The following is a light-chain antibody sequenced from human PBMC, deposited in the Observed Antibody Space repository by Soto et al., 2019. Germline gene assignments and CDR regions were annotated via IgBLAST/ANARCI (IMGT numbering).Light chain of an antibody. J-gene: IGKJ2*02. Sequence: VMTQSPLSLPVTPGEPASISCRSSQSLLHSNGHTYLDWYLQRPGQSPQLIIYLVSSRASGVPERFSGSGSGTDFTLKISRVETEDVGIYYCAQAQQLPGTCGQGTRLEIK. CDR1: QSLLHSNGHTY. CDR2: LVS. V-gene: IGKV2-28*01. CDR3: AQAQQLPGT.